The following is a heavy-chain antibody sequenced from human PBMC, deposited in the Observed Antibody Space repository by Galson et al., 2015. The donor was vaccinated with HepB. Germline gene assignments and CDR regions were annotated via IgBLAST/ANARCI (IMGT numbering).Heavy chain of an antibody. J-gene: IGHJ6*03. D-gene: IGHD2-2*01. CDR1: GFTFSSYG. Sequence: SLRLSCAASGFTFSSYGMHWVRQAPGKGLGWVAVISFDGSNKYYADSVKGRFTISRDNSKNTLFLQMNSLRAEDTAVYYCAKDRETYIVLVPAAAPSPGYYHYMDVWGTGTTVTVSS. CDR3: AKDRETYIVLVPAAAPSPGYYHYMDV. V-gene: IGHV3-30*18. CDR2: ISFDGSNK.